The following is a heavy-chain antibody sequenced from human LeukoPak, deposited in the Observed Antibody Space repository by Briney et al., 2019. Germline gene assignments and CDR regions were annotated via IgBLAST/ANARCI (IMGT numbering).Heavy chain of an antibody. D-gene: IGHD3-22*01. Sequence: PSETLSLTCAVYGGSFSSYYWSWIRQPPGEGLEWIGYIYYSGSTNYNPSLKSRVTISVDTSKNQFSLKLSSVTAADTAVYYCAREGTTYYYDSSGHYYYYYYMDVWGKGTTVTVSS. CDR3: AREGTTYYYDSSGHYYYYYYMDV. CDR1: GGSFSSYY. V-gene: IGHV4-59*01. J-gene: IGHJ6*03. CDR2: IYYSGST.